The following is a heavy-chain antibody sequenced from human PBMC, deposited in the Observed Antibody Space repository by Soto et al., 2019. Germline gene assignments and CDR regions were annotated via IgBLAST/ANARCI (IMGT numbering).Heavy chain of an antibody. D-gene: IGHD6-13*01. J-gene: IGHJ4*02. CDR2: ISSSSSYI. Sequence: EVQLVESGGGLVKPGGSLRLSCAASGFTFSSYSMNWVRQAPGKGLEWVSSISSSSSYIYYADSVKGRFTISRDNAKNSLELQMNSLRAEDTAVYYCAGGSSWYVPDYWGQGTLVTVSS. CDR3: AGGSSWYVPDY. CDR1: GFTFSSYS. V-gene: IGHV3-21*01.